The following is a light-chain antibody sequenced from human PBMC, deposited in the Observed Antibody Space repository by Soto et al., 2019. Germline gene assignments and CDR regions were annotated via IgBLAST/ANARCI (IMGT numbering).Light chain of an antibody. CDR1: NIGSKS. Sequence: VLTQPPSVSVAPGQTARITCGGNNIGSKSVHWYQQKPGQAPVLVVYDDSDRPSGIPERFSGSNSGNTATLTISRVEAGDEADYYCQVWDSSSDLAVFGGGTKLTVL. J-gene: IGLJ2*01. CDR3: QVWDSSSDLAV. CDR2: DDS. V-gene: IGLV3-21*02.